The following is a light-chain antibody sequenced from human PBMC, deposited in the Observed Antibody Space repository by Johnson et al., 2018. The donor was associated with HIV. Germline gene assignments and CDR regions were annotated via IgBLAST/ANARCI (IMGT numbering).Light chain of an antibody. J-gene: IGLJ1*01. V-gene: IGLV1-51*02. CDR3: GTWDNSLSTGGV. CDR2: ENN. Sequence: QSMLTQPPSVSAAPGQKVTISCSGSSSNIGNNYVSWYQQLPGTAPKLLIYENNKRPSGIPDRFSGSKSGTSATLGITGLQTGDEADYYCGTWDNSLSTGGVFGTGPKVTVL. CDR1: SSNIGNNY.